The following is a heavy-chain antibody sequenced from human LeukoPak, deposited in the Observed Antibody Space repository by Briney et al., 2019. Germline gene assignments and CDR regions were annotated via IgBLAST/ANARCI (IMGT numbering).Heavy chain of an antibody. Sequence: SETLSLTCAVYGGSFSGYYWSWIRQPPGKGLEWIGEINHSGSTNYNPSLKSRVTISVDTSKNQFSLKLSSVTAADTAVYYCARGPSSWYRRLYSDYWGQGTLVTVSS. V-gene: IGHV4-34*01. CDR1: GGSFSGYY. J-gene: IGHJ4*02. D-gene: IGHD6-13*01. CDR3: ARGPSSWYRRLYSDY. CDR2: INHSGST.